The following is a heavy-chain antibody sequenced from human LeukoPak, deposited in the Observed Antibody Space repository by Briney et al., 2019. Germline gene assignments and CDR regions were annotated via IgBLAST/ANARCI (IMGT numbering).Heavy chain of an antibody. CDR1: GGSISSSNW. J-gene: IGHJ5*02. Sequence: SETLSLTCAVSGGSISSSNWWSWVRQPPGKGLEWIGEIYHSGSTNYNPSLKSRVTISVDTSKNQFSLKLSSVTAADTAVYYCARRGYSGYDAIRNRRNGINWFDPWGQGTLVTVSS. CDR2: IYHSGST. V-gene: IGHV4-4*02. CDR3: ARRGYSGYDAIRNRRNGINWFDP. D-gene: IGHD5-12*01.